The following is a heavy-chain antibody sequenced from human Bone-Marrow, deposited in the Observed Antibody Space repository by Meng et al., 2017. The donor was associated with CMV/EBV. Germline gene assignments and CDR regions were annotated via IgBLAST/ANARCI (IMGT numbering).Heavy chain of an antibody. D-gene: IGHD2-2*01. CDR3: ASNFEDIVVVPAIFAY. CDR2: IYYSGST. J-gene: IGHJ4*02. Sequence: GSLRLSCTVSGGSISSSSYYWGWIRQPPGKGLEWIGSIYYSGSTYYNPSLKSRVTISVDTSKNQFSLKLSSVTAADTAVYYCASNFEDIVVVPAIFAYWGQGTLVTGSS. V-gene: IGHV4-39*07. CDR1: GGSISSSSYY.